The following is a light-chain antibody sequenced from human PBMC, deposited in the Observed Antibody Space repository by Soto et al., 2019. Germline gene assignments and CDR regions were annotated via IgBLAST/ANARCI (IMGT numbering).Light chain of an antibody. CDR2: DAS. J-gene: IGKJ1*01. CDR3: QQYGSSPWT. V-gene: IGKV3D-20*01. Sequence: EIVLTQSPATLSLSPGERATLSCGARQSVSSSYLAWYQQKPGLAPRLLIYDASSRATGIPDRFSGSGSGTDVTLTISRLEPEDFAVYYCQQYGSSPWTFGQGTKVEIK. CDR1: QSVSSSY.